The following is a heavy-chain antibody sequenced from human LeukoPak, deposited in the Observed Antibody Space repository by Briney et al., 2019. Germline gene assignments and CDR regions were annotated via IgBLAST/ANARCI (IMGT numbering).Heavy chain of an antibody. J-gene: IGHJ6*02. Sequence: PSETLSLTCTVSGGSISSYYWSWIRQPPGKGLEWIGYIYYSGSTNYNPSLKSRVTISVDTSKNQFSLTLSSVTAADTAVYYCARRRGYSYGYYYYGMDVWGQGTTVTVSS. CDR1: GGSISSYY. CDR3: ARRRGYSYGYYYYGMDV. D-gene: IGHD5-18*01. CDR2: IYYSGST. V-gene: IGHV4-59*08.